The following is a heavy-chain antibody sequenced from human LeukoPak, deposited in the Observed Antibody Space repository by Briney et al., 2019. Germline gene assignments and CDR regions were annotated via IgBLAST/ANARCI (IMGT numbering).Heavy chain of an antibody. J-gene: IGHJ3*02. CDR3: AKGKRIQLWYAFDI. CDR1: GFTFSSYW. V-gene: IGHV3-74*01. Sequence: PGGSLRLSCAASGFTFSSYWMHWVRQGPGKGLVWVSRIYSDGSRTTYADSVKGRFTISGDNAKNTLYLQMNSLRAEDTAVYYCAKGKRIQLWYAFDIWGQGTMVTVSS. D-gene: IGHD5-18*01. CDR2: IYSDGSRT.